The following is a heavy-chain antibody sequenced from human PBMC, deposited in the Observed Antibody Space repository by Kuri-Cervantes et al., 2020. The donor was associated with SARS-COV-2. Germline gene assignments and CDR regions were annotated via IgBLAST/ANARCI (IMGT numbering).Heavy chain of an antibody. CDR1: GFTFSSYS. J-gene: IGHJ4*02. CDR3: ARESALLSLDY. V-gene: IGHV3-21*01. D-gene: IGHD2-8*01. CDR2: ISSSSSYI. Sequence: GESLKISCAASGFTFSSYSMNWVRQAPGKGLEWASSISSSSSYIYYADSVKGRFTISRDNAKNSLYLQMNSLRAEDTAVYYCARESALLSLDYWGQGTLVTVSS.